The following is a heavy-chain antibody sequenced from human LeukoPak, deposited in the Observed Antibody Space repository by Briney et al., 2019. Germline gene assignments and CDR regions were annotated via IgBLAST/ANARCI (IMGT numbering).Heavy chain of an antibody. CDR3: ARDASGSYGFDP. D-gene: IGHD3-10*01. J-gene: IGHJ5*02. Sequence: ASVKVSCRASGYSFTSYDITWVRQATGQGLEWLGWMNPNSGNTGSARKFQGRVTMSRDTSIKTAYMELSSLRSEDSAAYYCARDASGSYGFDPWGQGTLVTVSS. CDR2: MNPNSGNT. CDR1: GYSFTSYD. V-gene: IGHV1-8*01.